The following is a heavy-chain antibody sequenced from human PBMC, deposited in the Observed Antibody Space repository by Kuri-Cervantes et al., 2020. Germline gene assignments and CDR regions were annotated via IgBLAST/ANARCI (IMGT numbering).Heavy chain of an antibody. Sequence: GESLKISCAASGFTVSSSYMSWVRQAPGKGLEWVSVIYSGGSTYYADSVKGRFTISRDNSKNTLYLQMNSLRAEDTAVYYCARDWGGDYSDYWGQGTLVTVSS. D-gene: IGHD3-16*01. CDR1: GFTVSSSY. CDR3: ARDWGGDYSDY. V-gene: IGHV3-53*01. CDR2: IYSGGST. J-gene: IGHJ4*02.